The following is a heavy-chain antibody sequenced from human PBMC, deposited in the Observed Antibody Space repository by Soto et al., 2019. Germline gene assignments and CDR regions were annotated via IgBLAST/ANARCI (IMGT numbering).Heavy chain of an antibody. D-gene: IGHD5-12*01. V-gene: IGHV1-18*03. CDR1: GYTFTRYG. CDR3: AKNGLPPYYYYGLDV. J-gene: IGHJ6*02. CDR2: IRGYNGGT. Sequence: QGHLVQSGAEVKKPGASVKVSCKASGYTFTRYGISWVRQAPGQRLEWMGWIRGYNGGTNYAQNLRDRVTMTIDTPTNTACMELRSLTSDDMGVYYCAKNGLPPYYYYGLDVWGQGTTVTVSS.